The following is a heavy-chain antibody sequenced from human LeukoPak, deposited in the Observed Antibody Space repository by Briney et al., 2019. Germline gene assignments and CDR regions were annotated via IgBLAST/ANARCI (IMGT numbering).Heavy chain of an antibody. J-gene: IGHJ4*02. D-gene: IGHD3-10*01. CDR1: GFTFSSYG. CDR2: ISYDGSNK. Sequence: GRSLRLSCAASGFTFSSYGMHWVRQAPGKGLEWVAVISYDGSNKYYADSVKGRFTISRDNSKNTLYLQMNSLRAEDTAVYYCAKEGHYYGSVWAQGTLVTVSS. V-gene: IGHV3-30*18. CDR3: AKEGHYYGSV.